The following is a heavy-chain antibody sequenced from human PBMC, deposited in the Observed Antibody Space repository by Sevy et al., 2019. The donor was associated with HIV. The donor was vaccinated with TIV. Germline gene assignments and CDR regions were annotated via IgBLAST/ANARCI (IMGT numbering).Heavy chain of an antibody. J-gene: IGHJ4*02. V-gene: IGHV3-9*01. CDR3: AKGGTPYCSGGRCTFDY. Sequence: GGSLRLSCAASGFTFDDYAMHWVRQAPGKGLEWVSGISWNSGSIGYADSVKGRFTISRDNAKNSLYLQMNSLRAEDTALYYCAKGGTPYCSGGRCTFDYWGLGTLVTVSS. D-gene: IGHD2-15*01. CDR1: GFTFDDYA. CDR2: ISWNSGSI.